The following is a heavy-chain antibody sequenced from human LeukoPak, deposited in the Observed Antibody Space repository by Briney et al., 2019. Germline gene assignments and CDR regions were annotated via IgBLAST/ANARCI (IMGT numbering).Heavy chain of an antibody. CDR1: GFTFSRYD. J-gene: IGHJ2*01. CDR2: ITIAGET. Sequence: PGGSLRLSCAASGFTFSRYDMHWVRQAAGKGLEWVSAITIAGETYYPGSVKGRFTISRENAKNSLYLQMNSLRAGDTAVYYCARTTVTTGPYWYFDLWGRGTLVTVSS. V-gene: IGHV3-13*01. CDR3: ARTTVTTGPYWYFDL. D-gene: IGHD4-17*01.